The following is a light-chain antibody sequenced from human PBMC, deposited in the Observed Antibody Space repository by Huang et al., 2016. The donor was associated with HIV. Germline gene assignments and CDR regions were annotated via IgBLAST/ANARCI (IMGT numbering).Light chain of an antibody. CDR1: QSVGNW. V-gene: IGKV1-5*03. CDR3: QQYNRFYT. CDR2: TAS. J-gene: IGKJ2*01. Sequence: DIQMTQSPSTLSASVGVRVTITCRASQSVGNWLAWYQQKPGQAPKLLIDTASNLQNGVPSRFSGSGSETEFTLTINSLQPDDFATYYCQQYNRFYTFGQGTRLDIK.